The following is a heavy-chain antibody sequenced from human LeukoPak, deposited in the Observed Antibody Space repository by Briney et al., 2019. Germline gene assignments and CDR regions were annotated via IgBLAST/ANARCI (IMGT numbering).Heavy chain of an antibody. CDR1: GFTFSSYA. CDR2: LSDDGRIK. Sequence: PGGSLRLSCAASGFTFSSYAMHWVRQAPGKGLEWLALLSDDGRIKYDADSLKGRLTISRDNSKNTLYLQMNSLRAEDTAVYYCARDFQQRLDYWGQGTLVTVSS. D-gene: IGHD6-13*01. CDR3: ARDFQQRLDY. J-gene: IGHJ4*02. V-gene: IGHV3-30*04.